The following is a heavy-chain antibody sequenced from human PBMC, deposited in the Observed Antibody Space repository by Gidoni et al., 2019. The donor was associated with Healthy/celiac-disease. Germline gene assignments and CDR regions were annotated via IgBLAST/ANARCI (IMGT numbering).Heavy chain of an antibody. CDR2: IYYSGST. Sequence: QVQLQESGPGLVKPSETLCITCTGSGGSISSYYWSWIRQPPGKGLEWIGYIYYSGSTKYNPSLKSRVTISVDTSKNQFSLKLSSVTAADTAVYYYARARIAAAGMDYWGQGTLVTVSS. CDR3: ARARIAAAGMDY. V-gene: IGHV4-59*01. J-gene: IGHJ4*02. CDR1: GGSISSYY. D-gene: IGHD6-13*01.